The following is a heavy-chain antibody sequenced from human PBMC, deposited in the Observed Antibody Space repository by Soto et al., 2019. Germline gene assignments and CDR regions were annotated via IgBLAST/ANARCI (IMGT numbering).Heavy chain of an antibody. D-gene: IGHD2-15*01. V-gene: IGHV3-48*01. J-gene: IGHJ3*02. Sequence: GGSLRLSCAASGFTFSSYSMNWVRQAPGKGLEWVSYISSSSSTIYYADSVKGRFTISRDNAKNSLYLQMNSLRAEDTAVYYCARECSGGSCYPPDDAFDIWGQGTMVTVSS. CDR3: ARECSGGSCYPPDDAFDI. CDR2: ISSSSSTI. CDR1: GFTFSSYS.